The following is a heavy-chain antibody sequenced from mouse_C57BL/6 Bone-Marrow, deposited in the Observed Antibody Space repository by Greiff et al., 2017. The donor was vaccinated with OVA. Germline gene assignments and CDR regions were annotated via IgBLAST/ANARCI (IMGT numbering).Heavy chain of an antibody. V-gene: IGHV1-59*01. CDR2: IDPSDSYT. D-gene: IGHD1-1*01. CDR3: ARWDYYGSSPPWYFDV. J-gene: IGHJ1*03. Sequence: QVQLQQPGAELVRPGTSVKLSCKASGYTFTSYWMHWVKQRPGQGLEWIGVIDPSDSYTNYNQKFKGKATLTVDTSSSTAYMQLSSLTSEDSAVYYCARWDYYGSSPPWYFDVWGTGTTVTVSS. CDR1: GYTFTSYW.